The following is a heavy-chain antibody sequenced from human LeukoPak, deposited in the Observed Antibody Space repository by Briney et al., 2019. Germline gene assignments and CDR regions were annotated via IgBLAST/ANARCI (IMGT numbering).Heavy chain of an antibody. CDR1: GGSISSYY. V-gene: IGHV4-59*01. CDR3: ARSANWFDP. CDR2: IYYSGST. Sequence: KPSETLSLTCTVSGGSISSYYWSWIRQPPGKGLEWIGYIYYSGSTNYNPSLKSRVTISVDTSKNQFSLKLSSVTAADTAVYYCARSANWFDPWGQGTLVTVSS. J-gene: IGHJ5*02.